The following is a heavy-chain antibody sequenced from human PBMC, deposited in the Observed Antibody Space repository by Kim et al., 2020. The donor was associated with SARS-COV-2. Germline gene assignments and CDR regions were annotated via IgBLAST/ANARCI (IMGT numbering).Heavy chain of an antibody. CDR1: GFTFSSYA. CDR2: ISGSGGST. Sequence: GGSLRLSCAASGFTFSSYAMSWVRQAPGKGLEWVSAISGSGGSTYYADSVKGRFTISRDNSKNTLYLQMNSLRAEDTAVYYCAKVSVGATKALNFDYWGQGTLVTVSS. J-gene: IGHJ4*02. V-gene: IGHV3-23*01. CDR3: AKVSVGATKALNFDY. D-gene: IGHD1-26*01.